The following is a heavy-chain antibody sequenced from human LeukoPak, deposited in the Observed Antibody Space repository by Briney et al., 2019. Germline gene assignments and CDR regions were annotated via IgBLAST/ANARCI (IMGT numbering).Heavy chain of an antibody. D-gene: IGHD2-15*01. V-gene: IGHV5-10-1*01. Sequence: GESLKISCKGSGYSFTSYWISWVRQMPGKGLEWMGRIDPSDSYTNYSPSFQGHVTISADKSISTAYLQWSSLKASDTAMYYCAGLKACSGGSCYSFDYRGQGTLVTVSS. CDR2: IDPSDSYT. J-gene: IGHJ4*02. CDR3: AGLKACSGGSCYSFDY. CDR1: GYSFTSYW.